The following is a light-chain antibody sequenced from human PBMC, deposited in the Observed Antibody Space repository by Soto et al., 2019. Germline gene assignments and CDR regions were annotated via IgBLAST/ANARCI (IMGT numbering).Light chain of an antibody. CDR2: EVS. CDR1: SSDVGGYNY. CDR3: SSYAGSNHVV. J-gene: IGLJ2*01. V-gene: IGLV2-8*01. Sequence: QSALTQPPSASGSPGQSVTISCTGTSSDVGGYNYVSRYQQHPGKAPKLMIYEVSKRPSGVPDRFSGSKSGNTASLTVSGLQAEDEADYYCSSYAGSNHVVFGGGTKLTAL.